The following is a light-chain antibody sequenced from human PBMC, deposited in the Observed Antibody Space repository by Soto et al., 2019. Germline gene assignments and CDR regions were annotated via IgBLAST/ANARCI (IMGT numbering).Light chain of an antibody. V-gene: IGKV3-15*01. CDR2: HAS. CDR1: PSVNSN. CDR3: QQYSNWPFT. Sequence: EIVMTQSPATLSVSPGERATLSCRASPSVNSNLAWYQQKPGQAPRLLIYHASARAISIPARFSGSGSGTEFTLTISSLQSEDFAVYYCQQYSNWPFTFGPGTKVDIK. J-gene: IGKJ3*01.